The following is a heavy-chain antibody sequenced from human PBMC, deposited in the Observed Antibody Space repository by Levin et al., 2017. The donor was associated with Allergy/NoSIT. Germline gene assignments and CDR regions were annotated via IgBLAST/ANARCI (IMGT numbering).Heavy chain of an antibody. CDR2: IYSSGAT. V-gene: IGHV3-53*01. J-gene: IGHJ6*02. CDR3: AREPRTYYFGMDV. Sequence: GGSLRLSCAASGFTVNDNYMNWVRQAPGKGLEWVSIIYSSGATYYADSVRGRFTISRDNSKNTVYLQMNTLRAEDTALYYCAREPRTYYFGMDVWGQGTTVTVSS. CDR1: GFTVNDNY.